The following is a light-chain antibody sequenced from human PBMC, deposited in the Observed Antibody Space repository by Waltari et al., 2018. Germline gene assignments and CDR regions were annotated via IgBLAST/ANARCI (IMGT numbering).Light chain of an antibody. Sequence: QSDLTQPASVSGSPGQSITISCTGTSTDVGRYTYVSWYQQHPGKAPKLMIYDVTHRPSGVSDRFSGSKSGNTASLTISGLQAEDEADYYCSSLSSSSTLVVFGGGTKLTVL. V-gene: IGLV2-14*03. J-gene: IGLJ2*01. CDR3: SSLSSSSTLVV. CDR2: DVT. CDR1: STDVGRYTY.